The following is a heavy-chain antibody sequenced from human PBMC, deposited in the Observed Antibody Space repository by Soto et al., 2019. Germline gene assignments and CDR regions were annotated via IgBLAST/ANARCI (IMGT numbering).Heavy chain of an antibody. CDR2: ISSSSSTI. D-gene: IGHD2-2*01. J-gene: IGHJ4*02. V-gene: IGHV3-48*01. CDR3: ARRDCSSTSCLFDY. Sequence: GGSLRLSCAASGLTFSSYSMNWVRQAPGKGLEWVSYISSSSSTIYYADSVKGRFTISRDNAKNSLYLQMNSLRAEDTAVYYCARRDCSSTSCLFDYWGQGTLVTVSS. CDR1: GLTFSSYS.